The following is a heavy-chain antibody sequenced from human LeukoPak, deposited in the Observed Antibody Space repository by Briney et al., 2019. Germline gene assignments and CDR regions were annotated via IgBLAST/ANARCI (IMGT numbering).Heavy chain of an antibody. CDR3: AREENYKVDY. D-gene: IGHD1-7*01. Sequence: GRSLRLSCAASGFTFSSYSMNWVRQAPGKGLEWVSSISSSSGYIYYADSVKGRFTISRDNAKKSLYLQMNSLRAEDTAVYYCAREENYKVDYWGQGTLVTVSS. J-gene: IGHJ4*02. CDR2: ISSSSGYI. V-gene: IGHV3-21*01. CDR1: GFTFSSYS.